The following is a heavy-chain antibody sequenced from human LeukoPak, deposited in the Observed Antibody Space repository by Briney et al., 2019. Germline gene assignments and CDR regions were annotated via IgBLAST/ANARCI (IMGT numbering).Heavy chain of an antibody. CDR2: IYSGGST. D-gene: IGHD6-19*01. CDR1: GFTVSSNY. J-gene: IGHJ4*02. Sequence: PGGSLRLSCEASGFTVSSNYMSWVRQAPGKGLEWVSVIYSGGSTYYADSVKGRFTISRDNSKNTLYLQMNSLRAEDTAVYYCANDGGAVAWPYYFDYWGQGTLVTVSS. V-gene: IGHV3-53*01. CDR3: ANDGGAVAWPYYFDY.